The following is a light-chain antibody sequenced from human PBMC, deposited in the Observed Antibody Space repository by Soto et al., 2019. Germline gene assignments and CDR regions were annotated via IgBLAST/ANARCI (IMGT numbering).Light chain of an antibody. Sequence: QSVLTQPASVSGSPGQSITISCTGTSSDVGGYNYVSWYQQHPGKAPKFMIYDVSNRPSGVSNRFSGSKSGNTASLTISGLQAEDEADYYCCSYPTSNTRQIVFGTGTKDTVL. CDR1: SSDVGGYNY. CDR3: CSYPTSNTRQIV. V-gene: IGLV2-14*01. CDR2: DVS. J-gene: IGLJ1*01.